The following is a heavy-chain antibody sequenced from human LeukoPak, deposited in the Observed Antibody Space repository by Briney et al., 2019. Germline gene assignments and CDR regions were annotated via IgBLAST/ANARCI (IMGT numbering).Heavy chain of an antibody. CDR3: VRSSHYYYGSGPLHAYYFDY. D-gene: IGHD3-10*01. V-gene: IGHV5-51*01. J-gene: IGHJ4*02. CDR2: IYPGDSDT. Sequence: GESLKISCKGSGYSFTSYWIGWVRQMPGKGLEWMGIIYPGDSDTRNSPSFQGQVTISADKSISTAYLQWSSLKASDTAMYYCVRSSHYYYGSGPLHAYYFDYWGQGTLVTVSS. CDR1: GYSFTSYW.